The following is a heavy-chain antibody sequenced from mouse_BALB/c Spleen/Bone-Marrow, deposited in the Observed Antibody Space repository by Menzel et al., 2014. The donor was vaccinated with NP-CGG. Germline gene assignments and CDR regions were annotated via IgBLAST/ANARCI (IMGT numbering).Heavy chain of an antibody. V-gene: IGHV1-69*02. D-gene: IGHD1-1*01. CDR2: IYPSDSYT. CDR1: GYTFTSYW. CDR3: TRGDYYGSSSFAY. J-gene: IGHJ3*01. Sequence: QVQLKHSGAELVRPGASVKLSCKASGYTFTSYWINWVKQRPGQGLQWIGNIYPSDSYTNYNQKFKDKATLTVDKSSSTAYMQLSSPTSEDSAVYYCTRGDYYGSSSFAYWGQGTLVTVST.